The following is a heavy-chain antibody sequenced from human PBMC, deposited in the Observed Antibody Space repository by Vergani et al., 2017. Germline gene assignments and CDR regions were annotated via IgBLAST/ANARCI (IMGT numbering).Heavy chain of an antibody. CDR1: GVSISSYY. J-gene: IGHJ6*02. CDR3: ARSKYYYDSSGYYTTRDYYYYGMAV. D-gene: IGHD3-22*01. Sequence: QVQLQESGPGLVKPSETLSLTCTVSGVSISSYYWSWIRQPPGKGLEWIGYIYYSGSTNYNPSLKSRVTITVDTYKNQFSLKLSSVTAADTAVYYCARSKYYYDSSGYYTTRDYYYYGMAVWGQGTTVTVSS. CDR2: IYYSGST. V-gene: IGHV4-59*01.